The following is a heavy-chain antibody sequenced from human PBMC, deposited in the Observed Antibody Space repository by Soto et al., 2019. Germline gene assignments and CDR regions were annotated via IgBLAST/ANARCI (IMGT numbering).Heavy chain of an antibody. CDR2: ISSSSSYI. J-gene: IGHJ4*02. CDR1: GFTFSSYS. CDR3: ARDRGSLTGTTNFDY. D-gene: IGHD1-7*01. V-gene: IGHV3-21*01. Sequence: GGSLRLSCAASGFTFSSYSMNWVRQAPGKGLEWVSSISSSSSYIYYADSVKGRFTISRDNAKNSLYLQMNSLRAEDTAVYYCARDRGSLTGTTNFDYWGQGTLVTVSS.